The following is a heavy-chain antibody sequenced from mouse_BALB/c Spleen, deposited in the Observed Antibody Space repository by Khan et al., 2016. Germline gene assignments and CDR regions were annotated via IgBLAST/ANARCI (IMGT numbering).Heavy chain of an antibody. CDR1: GYSITSGYN. CDR3: AGAPGIFDY. J-gene: IGHJ2*01. Sequence: EVQLQESGPDLAKPSQSLSLTCTVTGYSITSGYNWHWIRQFPGNKLEWMGYIHYGGTTNYNPSLKSRISITRDTSKNQFFLQLNSVTTEDTATYYCAGAPGIFDYWGPGTTLTVSS. D-gene: IGHD4-1*01. CDR2: IHYGGTT. V-gene: IGHV3-1*02.